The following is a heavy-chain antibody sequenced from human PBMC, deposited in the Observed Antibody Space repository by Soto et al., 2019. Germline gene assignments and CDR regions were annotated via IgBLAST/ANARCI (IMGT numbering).Heavy chain of an antibody. V-gene: IGHV3-23*01. D-gene: IGHD5-18*01. J-gene: IGHJ4*02. Sequence: EVQLLESGGGLVQPGGSLRLSCAASGSTFSSYAMSWIRQAPGKGLEWVSAISGSGGSTYYADSVKGRFTISRDNSKNTLYLQMNSLRAEDTAVYYCAKVLARVDTAMGDWGQGTLVTVSS. CDR2: ISGSGGST. CDR3: AKVLARVDTAMGD. CDR1: GSTFSSYA.